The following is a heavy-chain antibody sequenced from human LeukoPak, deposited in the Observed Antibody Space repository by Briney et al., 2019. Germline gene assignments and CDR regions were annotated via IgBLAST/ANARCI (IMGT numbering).Heavy chain of an antibody. CDR2: INHSGST. J-gene: IGHJ5*02. V-gene: IGHV4-34*01. CDR3: LRPDLGSGSPLGS. Sequence: SETLSLTCAVYGGSFRSYYWTWIRQPPWKGLEWIGEINHSGSTNCNPSLKSRVTMSVDTSKTQFSLKLSSVTAADTAVYYCLRPDLGSGSPLGSWSQGTLVTVSS. CDR1: GGSFRSYY. D-gene: IGHD3-10*01.